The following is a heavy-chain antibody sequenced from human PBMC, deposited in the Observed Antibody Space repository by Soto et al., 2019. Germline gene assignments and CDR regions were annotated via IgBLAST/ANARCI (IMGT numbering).Heavy chain of an antibody. V-gene: IGHV4-31*03. CDR3: ARVSTETTPYYFDS. D-gene: IGHD4-17*01. J-gene: IGHJ4*02. CDR2: IYYSGST. Sequence: PSETLSRTCTVSGGSISSGGYYWSWIRQHPGKGLEWRGYIYYSGSTYYNSSLKSRVTISVDTSKNQFSLKLSSVTAADTAVYYCARVSTETTPYYFDSWGQGTLVTVSS. CDR1: GGSISSGGYY.